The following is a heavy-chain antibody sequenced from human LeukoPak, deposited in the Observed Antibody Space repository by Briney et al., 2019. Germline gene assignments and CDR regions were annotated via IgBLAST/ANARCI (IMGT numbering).Heavy chain of an antibody. CDR1: GFTFSSYW. CDR2: IKPDGSEN. V-gene: IGHV3-7*01. CDR3: ARDPMYSGSSSTYPYYDY. D-gene: IGHD6-6*01. Sequence: XXCAXSGFTFSSYWXSWVRESPGKGLXWVDNIKPDGSENYCVDSVKGRFTISRENAKKAMYLEIDSQRAEDTAEYFCARDPMYSGSSSTYPYYDYWGQGTLATVSS. J-gene: IGHJ4*02.